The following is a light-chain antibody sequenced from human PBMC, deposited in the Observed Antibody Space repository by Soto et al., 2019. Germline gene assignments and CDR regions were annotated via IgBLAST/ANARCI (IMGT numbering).Light chain of an antibody. Sequence: DIVMTQSPAILSVSPGERATLSCRASQSVETFLAWFQHKAGQAPRLLIFGASTRAAGVPARFSGGGSGTESTLTIDSLRSEDFAIYYCQQYNNWPSGLTFGPGTKVDIK. V-gene: IGKV3-15*01. CDR2: GAS. CDR1: QSVETF. J-gene: IGKJ3*01. CDR3: QQYNNWPSGLT.